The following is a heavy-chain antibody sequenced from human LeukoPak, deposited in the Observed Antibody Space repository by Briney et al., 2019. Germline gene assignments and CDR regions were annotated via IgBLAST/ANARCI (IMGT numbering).Heavy chain of an antibody. D-gene: IGHD6-19*01. CDR1: GFTFNNYG. J-gene: IGHJ4*02. CDR3: ARGIAVADTGFFDY. V-gene: IGHV3-66*01. CDR2: IYSGGST. Sequence: PGGSLRLSCAASGFTFNNYGMNWVRQAPGKGLEWVSVIYSGGSTYYADSVKGRFTISRDNSKSTLYLQMNSLRVEDTAVYYCARGIAVADTGFFDYWGQGTLVTVSS.